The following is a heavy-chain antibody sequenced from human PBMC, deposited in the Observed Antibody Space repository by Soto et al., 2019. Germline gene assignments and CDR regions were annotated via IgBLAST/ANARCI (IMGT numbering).Heavy chain of an antibody. CDR3: ARVYYDYVWGIQPRFDY. CDR1: GGSMSRGDYY. D-gene: IGHD3-16*01. J-gene: IGHJ4*02. CDR2: IYHTGST. V-gene: IGHV4-30-4*01. Sequence: PSETLSLTCTVSGGSMSRGDYYWSWIRQPPGKGLEWIGFIYHTGSTYYSPSLKNRVAISVDTSKNQFSLKLSSVTAADTAVYYCARVYYDYVWGIQPRFDYWGQGTLVTVSS.